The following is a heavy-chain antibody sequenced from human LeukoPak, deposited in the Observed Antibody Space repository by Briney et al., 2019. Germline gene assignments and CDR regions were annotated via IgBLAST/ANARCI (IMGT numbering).Heavy chain of an antibody. V-gene: IGHV3-7*03. Sequence: GGSLRLSCAASGFTFSSYWMSWVRQAPGKGLEWVANIKQDGSEKYYVDSVKGRFTIARDNAKNSLYLQMSSLRAEDTAVYFCARDQTTVTNWGQGTLVTVSS. CDR3: ARDQTTVTN. D-gene: IGHD4-17*01. J-gene: IGHJ4*02. CDR1: GFTFSSYW. CDR2: IKQDGSEK.